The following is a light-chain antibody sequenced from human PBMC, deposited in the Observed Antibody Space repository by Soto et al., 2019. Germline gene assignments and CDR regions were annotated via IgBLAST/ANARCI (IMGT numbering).Light chain of an antibody. Sequence: EIVMPQSPATLSVSPGERATLSCRSSQSVNIYLALYQQKPGQAPRLLIFGASSRATGIPARFSGSGSGTDFTLTISSLEPEDSAVYYCQQRSNWLGTFGQGTKVDIK. CDR3: QQRSNWLGT. V-gene: IGKV3-11*01. CDR2: GAS. CDR1: QSVNIY. J-gene: IGKJ1*01.